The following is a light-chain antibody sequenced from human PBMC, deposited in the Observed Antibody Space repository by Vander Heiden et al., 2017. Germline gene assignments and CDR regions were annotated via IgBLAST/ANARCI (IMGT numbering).Light chain of an antibody. CDR3: QQLNAYPLT. CDR2: AAS. J-gene: IGKJ4*01. V-gene: IGKV1-9*01. CDR1: QGISTH. Sequence: IQLTQSPSSLSASVGDRVTITCRASQGISTHLVWYQQKPGKAPKLLIYAASTLQSGVPSRFSGSGSGTDFTLTISSLQPEDFATYYCQQLNAYPLTFGGGTEVAIK.